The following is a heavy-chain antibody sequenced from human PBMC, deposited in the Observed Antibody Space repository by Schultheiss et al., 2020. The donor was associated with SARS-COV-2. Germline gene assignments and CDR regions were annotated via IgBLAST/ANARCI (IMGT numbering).Heavy chain of an antibody. CDR1: GFYFSRHW. Sequence: GGSLRLSCVSSGFYFSRHWMAWVRQAPGKGLEFLAIINEDGSVKYHVDSVKGRFTISRDNAKSSVFLQMDSLRGDDTAVYYCATKGRLAVAGSDNWGQGTLVTVSS. J-gene: IGHJ4*02. CDR3: ATKGRLAVAGSDN. D-gene: IGHD6-19*01. V-gene: IGHV3-7*01. CDR2: INEDGSVK.